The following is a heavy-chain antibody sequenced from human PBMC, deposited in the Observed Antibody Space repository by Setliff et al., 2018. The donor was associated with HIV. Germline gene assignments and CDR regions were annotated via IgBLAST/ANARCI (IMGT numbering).Heavy chain of an antibody. CDR2: IYVSGTT. CDR3: ARTPSRGGFDY. V-gene: IGHV4-61*02. J-gene: IGHJ4*02. D-gene: IGHD3-16*01. CDR1: GGSISSGSYF. Sequence: SETLSLTCTVSGGSISSGSYFWSWIRQPAGKELEWIGRIYVSGTTNYNPSLKSRVAISVDPSRNQFSLTLNSVTAADTAVYYCARTPSRGGFDYWGQGTLVTVSS.